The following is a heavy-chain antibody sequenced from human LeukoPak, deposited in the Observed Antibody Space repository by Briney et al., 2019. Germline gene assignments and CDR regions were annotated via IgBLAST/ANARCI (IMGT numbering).Heavy chain of an antibody. CDR2: IIPIFGTA. Sequence: SVKVSCKASGYTFTSYDMHWVRQAPGQGLEWMGGIIPIFGTANYAQQFQGRVTITADESTSTAYMELSSRRSADTAVYYCARDLGGPTSHPWFDPWGQGTLVTASS. CDR1: GYTFTSYD. J-gene: IGHJ5*02. V-gene: IGHV1-69*13. D-gene: IGHD1-1*01. CDR3: ARDLGGPTSHPWFDP.